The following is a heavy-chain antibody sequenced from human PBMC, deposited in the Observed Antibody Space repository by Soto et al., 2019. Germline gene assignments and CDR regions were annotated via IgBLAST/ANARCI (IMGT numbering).Heavy chain of an antibody. V-gene: IGHV3-30*18. Sequence: GGSLRLSCAASGFTFSSYGMHWVRQAPGKGLEWVAVISYDGSNKYYADSVKGRFTISRDNSKNTLYLQMNSLRAEDTAVYYCAKCSSGRSAFDIWGQGTMVTVSS. D-gene: IGHD6-19*01. CDR3: AKCSSGRSAFDI. CDR2: ISYDGSNK. J-gene: IGHJ3*02. CDR1: GFTFSSYG.